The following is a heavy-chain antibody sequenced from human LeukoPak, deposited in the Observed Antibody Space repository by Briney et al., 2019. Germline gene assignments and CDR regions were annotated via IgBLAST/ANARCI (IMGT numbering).Heavy chain of an antibody. CDR1: GFTFSGSA. J-gene: IGHJ4*02. CDR3: TSLGSSGWHKYFDY. CDR2: IRSKANSYAT. D-gene: IGHD6-19*01. V-gene: IGHV3-73*01. Sequence: GGSLKLSCAASGFTFSGSAMHWVRQASGKGLEWVGRIRSKANSYATAYAASVKGRFTISRDDSKNTEYLQMNSLKTEDTAVYYCTSLGSSGWHKYFDYWGQGTLVTVSS.